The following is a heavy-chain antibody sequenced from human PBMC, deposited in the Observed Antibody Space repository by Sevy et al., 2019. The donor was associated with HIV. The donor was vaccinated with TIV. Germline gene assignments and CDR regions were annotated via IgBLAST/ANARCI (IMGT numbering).Heavy chain of an antibody. V-gene: IGHV1-8*02. CDR3: ASGGSGDDWNSGYYYYGMDV. J-gene: IGHJ6*02. Sequence: ASVKVSCKASGDTFSTYDINWVRQAPGQGLEWMGWMSPKSGSKGFAQKFQGRLTMTRDTSINTAYMELSSLRFEDTAVYYWASGGSGDDWNSGYYYYGMDVWGQGTTVTVSS. CDR1: GDTFSTYD. CDR2: MSPKSGSK. D-gene: IGHD2-21*01.